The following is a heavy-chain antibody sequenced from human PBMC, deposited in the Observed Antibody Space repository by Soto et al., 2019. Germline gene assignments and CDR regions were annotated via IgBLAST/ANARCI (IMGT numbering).Heavy chain of an antibody. Sequence: EVQLVESGGGIAQPEGSLRLSCTASGFAFSRYKIHWVRQVPAQGLVWVSSIDGDGTGTNYADSVKGRFTISRDNAMNTLYLQMNRLRVDDRAVYYCATRGGPELGAGHCWGQGALGTVAS. CDR2: IDGDGTGT. D-gene: IGHD7-27*01. CDR3: ATRGGPELGAGHC. V-gene: IGHV3-74*01. J-gene: IGHJ4*02. CDR1: GFAFSRYK.